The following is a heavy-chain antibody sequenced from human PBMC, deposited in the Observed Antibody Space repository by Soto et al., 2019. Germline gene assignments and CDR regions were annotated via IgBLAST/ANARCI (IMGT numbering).Heavy chain of an antibody. CDR3: ARSAYYYDSSGYYEHACDI. D-gene: IGHD3-22*01. J-gene: IGHJ3*02. Sequence: QMQLVQSGAEVKQTGSSVKVSCKASGYTFTYRYLHWVRQAPGQALEWMGWITPFNGNTNYAQKFQDRVTITRDTSMSTAYMELSSLRSEDTAMYYCARSAYYYDSSGYYEHACDIWGQGTMVTVSS. CDR2: ITPFNGNT. CDR1: GYTFTYRY. V-gene: IGHV1-45*02.